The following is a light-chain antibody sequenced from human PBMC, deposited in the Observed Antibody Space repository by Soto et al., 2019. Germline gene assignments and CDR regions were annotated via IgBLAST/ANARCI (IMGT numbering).Light chain of an antibody. V-gene: IGKV3-11*01. CDR1: QSISTY. J-gene: IGKJ5*01. CDR2: AVS. CDR3: QQRNSWPIT. Sequence: LTQSPRSLSSSPGERATLXCRASQSISTYFAWYQQKPGQAPRLLIYAVSNRAPAIPDRFSGSGSGTDFTLTISSVEPEDFAVYYCQQRNSWPITFGQGTRLEIK.